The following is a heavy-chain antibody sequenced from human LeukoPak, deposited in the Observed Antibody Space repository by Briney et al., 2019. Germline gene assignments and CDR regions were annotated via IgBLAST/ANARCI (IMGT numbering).Heavy chain of an antibody. CDR3: ARMKYYYDSSGYYLSAFDI. CDR2: INHSGST. D-gene: IGHD3-22*01. J-gene: IGHJ3*02. V-gene: IGHV4-34*01. Sequence: PSETLSLACAVYGGSFSGYYWSWIRQPPGKGLEWIGEINHSGSTNYNPSLKSRVTISVDTSKNQFSLKLSSVTAADTAVYYCARMKYYYDSSGYYLSAFDIWGQGTMVTVSS. CDR1: GGSFSGYY.